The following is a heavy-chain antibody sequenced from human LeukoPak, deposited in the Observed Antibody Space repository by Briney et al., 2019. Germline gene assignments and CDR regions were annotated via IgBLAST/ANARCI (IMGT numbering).Heavy chain of an antibody. CDR2: VNAKTGGT. Sequence: ASVKVSCKASGYNFIDFYIHWVRQAPGQGLEWMGWVNAKTGGTDYAQKFQGRVTLTRDTSITTAYMELSRLRSDDTAVYYCSRDQVSQRIPAPWGQGTLVIVSS. D-gene: IGHD2-2*01. CDR3: SRDQVSQRIPAP. CDR1: GYNFIDFY. V-gene: IGHV1-2*02. J-gene: IGHJ4*02.